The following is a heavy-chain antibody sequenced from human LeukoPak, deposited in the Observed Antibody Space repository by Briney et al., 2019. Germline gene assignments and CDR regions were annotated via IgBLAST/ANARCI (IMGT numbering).Heavy chain of an antibody. Sequence: ASVKVSSKVSGYTLTELSMHWVRQAPGKGLEWMGGFDPEDGETIYAQKFQGRVTMIEDTSTDTAYMELSSLRSEDAAVYCCATLSEDAFDIWGQGTMVTVSS. J-gene: IGHJ3*02. CDR3: ATLSEDAFDI. CDR1: GYTLTELS. V-gene: IGHV1-24*01. CDR2: FDPEDGET.